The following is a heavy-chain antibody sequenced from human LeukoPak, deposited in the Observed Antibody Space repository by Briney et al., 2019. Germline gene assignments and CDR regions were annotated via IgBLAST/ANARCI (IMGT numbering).Heavy chain of an antibody. J-gene: IGHJ4*02. V-gene: IGHV1-24*01. CDR1: GYTLTELS. D-gene: IGHD3-22*01. Sequence: RASVKVSCKVSGYTLTELSMHWVRQAPGKGIEWMGGFDPEDGETIYAQKFQGRVTMTEDTSTDTAYMELSSLRSEDTAVYYCATDRVRKEYYDSSGYLYYFDYWGQGTLVTVSS. CDR3: ATDRVRKEYYDSSGYLYYFDY. CDR2: FDPEDGET.